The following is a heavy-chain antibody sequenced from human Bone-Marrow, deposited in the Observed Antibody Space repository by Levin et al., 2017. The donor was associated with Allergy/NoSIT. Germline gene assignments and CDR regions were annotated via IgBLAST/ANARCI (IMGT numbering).Heavy chain of an antibody. CDR3: ARDPPLYGGDSGSDY. D-gene: IGHD4-23*01. V-gene: IGHV1-2*02. CDR1: GYVFTAYY. CDR2: INPNSGGT. J-gene: IGHJ4*02. Sequence: ASVKVSCKASGYVFTAYYIHWVRQAPGQGLEWVGWINPNSGGTGSAEKFQGRVTMTTDPSINTVYMELSGLRSDDTAFYYCARDPPLYGGDSGSDYWGQGTLVTVSS.